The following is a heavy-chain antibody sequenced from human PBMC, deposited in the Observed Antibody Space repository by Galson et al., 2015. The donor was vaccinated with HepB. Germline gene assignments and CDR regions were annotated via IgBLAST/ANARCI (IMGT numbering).Heavy chain of an antibody. V-gene: IGHV3-33*01. D-gene: IGHD5-12*01. CDR3: LVGGYEIPGGH. Sequence: SLRLSCAASGFTFSNYGMHWVRQAPGKGLQWVAFIWYDGTNRYYADFEKGRFSISRDNSKNTLYLQMNRLTAEDTAVYYCLVGGYEIPGGHWGQGTLVTVSS. CDR1: GFTFSNYG. CDR2: IWYDGTNR. J-gene: IGHJ4*02.